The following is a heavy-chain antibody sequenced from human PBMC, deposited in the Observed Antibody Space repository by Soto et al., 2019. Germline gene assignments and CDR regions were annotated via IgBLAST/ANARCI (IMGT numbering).Heavy chain of an antibody. V-gene: IGHV4-59*01. J-gene: IGHJ4*02. Sequence: SETLSLTCTASGGSISSYYWSWIRQPPGKGLEWIGYIYYSGSTNYNPSLKSRVTISVDTSKNQFSLKLSSVTAADTAVYYCARDGYDSSGYYWGFDYWGQGTLVTVSS. D-gene: IGHD3-22*01. CDR3: ARDGYDSSGYYWGFDY. CDR1: GGSISSYY. CDR2: IYYSGST.